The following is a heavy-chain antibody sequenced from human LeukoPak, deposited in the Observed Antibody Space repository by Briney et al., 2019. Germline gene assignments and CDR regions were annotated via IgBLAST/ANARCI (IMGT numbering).Heavy chain of an antibody. Sequence: GGSLTLFCAPSGFTFSNYAMSWVRHAPGKGLEWVSSISRSGSSTSYAESVKGRFTISRDNSKNLLYLQMNSQSAEDTAVFYCAKCSSGWYNDYWGQGTLVTVSS. CDR1: GFTFSNYA. CDR2: ISRSGSST. D-gene: IGHD6-13*01. V-gene: IGHV3-23*01. CDR3: AKCSSGWYNDY. J-gene: IGHJ4*02.